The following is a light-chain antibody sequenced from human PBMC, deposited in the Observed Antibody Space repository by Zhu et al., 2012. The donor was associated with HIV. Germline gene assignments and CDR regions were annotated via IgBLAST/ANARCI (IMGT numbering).Light chain of an antibody. CDR1: RSVRTF. CDR2: DTS. Sequence: IVLTQSPATLSLSPGERATVSCRASRSVRTFLAWYQQKPGQAPRLLIYDTSKRAAGIPARFSGSGSETDFTLTISSLEPEDFALYYCQQRSNWPLTFGGGTKGGDQT. J-gene: IGKJ4*01. V-gene: IGKV3-11*01. CDR3: QQRSNWPLT.